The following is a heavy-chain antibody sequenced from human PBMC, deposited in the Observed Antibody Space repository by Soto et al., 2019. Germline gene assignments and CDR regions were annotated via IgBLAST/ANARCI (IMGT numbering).Heavy chain of an antibody. CDR1: GYTFTSYG. V-gene: IGHV1-18*01. CDR2: IGAYNGNT. J-gene: IGHJ5*02. D-gene: IGHD2-15*01. Sequence: ASVKVSCKASGYTFTSYGISWVRQAPGQGLEWMGWIGAYNGNTNYAQKLQGRVTMTTDTSTSTAYMELRSLRSDDTAVYYCARDRASSLGYCSGGSCDRFDPWGPVILVTFSS. CDR3: ARDRASSLGYCSGGSCDRFDP.